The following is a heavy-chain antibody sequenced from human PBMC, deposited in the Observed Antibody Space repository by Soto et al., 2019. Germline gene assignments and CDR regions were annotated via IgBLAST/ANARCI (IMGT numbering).Heavy chain of an antibody. Sequence: SETLSLTCAVYGGSFSGYYWIWIRQPPGKGLEWIGEINHSGSTNYNPSLKSRVTISVDTSKNQFSLKLSSVTAADTAVYYCERETKSNANSGFDYWGQATLLTVSS. CDR3: ERETKSNANSGFDY. J-gene: IGHJ4*02. CDR2: INHSGST. CDR1: GGSFSGYY. D-gene: IGHD2-8*01. V-gene: IGHV4-34*01.